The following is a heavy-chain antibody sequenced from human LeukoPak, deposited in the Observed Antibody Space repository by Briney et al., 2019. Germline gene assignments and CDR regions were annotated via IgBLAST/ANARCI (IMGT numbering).Heavy chain of an antibody. CDR3: ARKIAAAVSSGDY. CDR2: ISGSGGST. Sequence: GGSLRLSCAASGFTFSSYAMSWVRQAPGKGLEWVSAISGSGGSTYYADSVKGRFTISRDNSKNTLYLQMNSLRAEDTAVYYCARKIAAAVSSGDYWGQGTLVTVSS. J-gene: IGHJ4*02. CDR1: GFTFSSYA. V-gene: IGHV3-23*01. D-gene: IGHD6-13*01.